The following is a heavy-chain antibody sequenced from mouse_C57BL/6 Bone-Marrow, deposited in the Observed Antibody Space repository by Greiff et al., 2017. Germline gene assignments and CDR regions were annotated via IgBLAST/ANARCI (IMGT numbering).Heavy chain of an antibody. J-gene: IGHJ2*01. CDR1: GFTFSDYY. Sequence: DVQLVESEGGLVQPGSSMKLSCTASGFTFSDYYMAWVRQVPEKGLEWVANINYDGSSTYYLDSLKSRFIISRDNAKNILYLQMSSLKSEDTATYYCARGEADYWGQGTTLTVSS. CDR3: ARGEADY. V-gene: IGHV5-16*01. CDR2: INYDGSST.